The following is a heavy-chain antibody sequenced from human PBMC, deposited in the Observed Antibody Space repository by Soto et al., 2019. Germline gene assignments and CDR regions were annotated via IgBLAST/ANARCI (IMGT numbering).Heavy chain of an antibody. V-gene: IGHV3-30*18. CDR2: ISYDGSNK. J-gene: IGHJ6*02. D-gene: IGHD6-13*01. Sequence: QVQLVESGGGVVQPGRSLRLSCAASGFTFSSYGMHWVRQAPGKGLEWVAVISYDGSNKYYADSVKGRFTISRDNTKNTLYLQMNSLRAEDTAVYYCAKEAIGSSWDYGMDVWGQGTTVTVSS. CDR3: AKEAIGSSWDYGMDV. CDR1: GFTFSSYG.